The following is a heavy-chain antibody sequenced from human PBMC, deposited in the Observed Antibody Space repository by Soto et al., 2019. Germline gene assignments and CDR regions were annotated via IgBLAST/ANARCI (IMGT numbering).Heavy chain of an antibody. D-gene: IGHD2-15*01. V-gene: IGHV1-18*01. CDR3: ASGGGGSWRNHYYGMDV. CDR1: GYTFTSYG. Sequence: QVQLVQSGAEVKKPGASVKVSCKASGYTFTSYGISWVRQAPGQGLEWMGWISAYNGNTNYAQKLQGRVTMTTDTSTSTDYMELRSLRSDDTAVYYCASGGGGSWRNHYYGMDVWGQGTTVTVSS. CDR2: ISAYNGNT. J-gene: IGHJ6*02.